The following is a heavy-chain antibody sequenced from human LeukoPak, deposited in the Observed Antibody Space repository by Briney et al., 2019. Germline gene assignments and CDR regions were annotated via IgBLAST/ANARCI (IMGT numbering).Heavy chain of an antibody. J-gene: IGHJ5*02. D-gene: IGHD6-13*01. V-gene: IGHV3-48*01. CDR3: ARLGLLGRKTAAGKARPNWFDP. CDR1: GFTFSTYA. CDR2: LSSSSSVI. Sequence: GGSLRLSCAASGFTFSTYAMDWVRQAPGKGLEWVSYLSSSSSVIYHADSVKGRFTISRDNSKNTLYLQMNSLRAEDTAVYYCARLGLLGRKTAAGKARPNWFDPWGQGTLVTVSS.